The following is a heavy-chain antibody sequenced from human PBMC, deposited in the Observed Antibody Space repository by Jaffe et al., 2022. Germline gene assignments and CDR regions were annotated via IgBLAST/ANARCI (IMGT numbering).Heavy chain of an antibody. D-gene: IGHD6-19*01. Sequence: QVQLLESGGGVVQPGGSLRLPCEASGFTFSSYGMFWVRQAPGKGLEWVAFIRYDGNTRYYADSVRGRFTISRDNSKNTLWLQMNNLRLDDTAVYYCAKDRQQWLVRGRYFDLWGRGTLVTVSA. CDR2: IRYDGNTR. CDR3: AKDRQQWLVRGRYFDL. CDR1: GFTFSSYG. J-gene: IGHJ2*01. V-gene: IGHV3-30*02.